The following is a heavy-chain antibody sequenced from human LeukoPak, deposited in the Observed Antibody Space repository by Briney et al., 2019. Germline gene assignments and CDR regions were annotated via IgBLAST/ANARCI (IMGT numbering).Heavy chain of an antibody. CDR3: ARMSLRSGSRDY. V-gene: IGHV5-51*01. CDR2: IYPADSDI. Sequence: GESLKISCKGSGYSLTSYYLAWVRQMPGKGLEWMGLIYPADSDIRYSPSFQGQVTISDDKSVSTAYLQWSSLKASDTAMYYCARMSLRSGSRDYWGQGTLVTVSS. J-gene: IGHJ4*02. CDR1: GYSLTSYY. D-gene: IGHD1-26*01.